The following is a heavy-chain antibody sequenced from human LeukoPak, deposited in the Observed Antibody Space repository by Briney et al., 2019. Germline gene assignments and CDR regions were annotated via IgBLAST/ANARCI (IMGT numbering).Heavy chain of an antibody. D-gene: IGHD3-10*01. J-gene: IGHJ4*02. CDR2: ISGSGGST. CDR1: GFTFSSYA. V-gene: IGHV3-23*01. Sequence: GGSLRLSCAVAGFTFSSYAMSWVRQAPGKGLEWVSTISGSGGSTYYADSVKGRFTISRDNSKNTLYLQMNSLRAEDTAVYYCAKTSYGSGSYYPVYWGQGTLVAVSS. CDR3: AKTSYGSGSYYPVY.